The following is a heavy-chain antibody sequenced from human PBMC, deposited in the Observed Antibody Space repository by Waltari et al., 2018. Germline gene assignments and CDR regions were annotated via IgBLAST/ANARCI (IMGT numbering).Heavy chain of an antibody. V-gene: IGHV4-4*09. Sequence: QVQLQESGPGLVKPSETLSLTCTVSVGSISSYYWSWIRQPPGKGLEWIGYIYTSGSTNYNPSLKSRVTISVDTSKNQFSLKLSSVTAADTAVYYCAREWGASDAFDIWGQGTMVTVSS. CDR1: VGSISSYY. CDR3: AREWGASDAFDI. J-gene: IGHJ3*02. D-gene: IGHD1-26*01. CDR2: IYTSGST.